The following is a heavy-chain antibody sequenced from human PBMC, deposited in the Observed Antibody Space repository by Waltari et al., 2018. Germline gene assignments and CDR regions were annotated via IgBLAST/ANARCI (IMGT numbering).Heavy chain of an antibody. V-gene: IGHV4-4*07. J-gene: IGHJ4*02. CDR2: MYTSGRT. CDR3: ARDAAGYTDPYYFDY. Sequence: QVQLHESGPGLVKPSETLSLTCPVYGCSIRSQYWSWIRQPAGKGLEWIGRMYTSGRTNYNPPLKSRVTMSVDTSKNQFSLKLSSVTAADTAVYYCARDAAGYTDPYYFDYWGQGTLVTVSS. CDR1: GCSIRSQY. D-gene: IGHD6-13*01.